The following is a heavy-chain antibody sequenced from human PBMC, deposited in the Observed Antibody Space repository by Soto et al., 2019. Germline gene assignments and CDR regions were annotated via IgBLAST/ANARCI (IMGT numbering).Heavy chain of an antibody. CDR2: INHSGST. CDR3: ARGQRRPVTYYYDSSGYFY. Sequence: QVQLQQWGAGLLKPSETLSLTCAVYGGSFSGYYWSWIRQPPGKGLEWIGEINHSGSTNYNPSLKSRVTISVDTSKNQFSLKLSSVTAADTAVYYCARGQRRPVTYYYDSSGYFYWGQGTLVTVSS. J-gene: IGHJ4*02. V-gene: IGHV4-34*01. CDR1: GGSFSGYY. D-gene: IGHD3-22*01.